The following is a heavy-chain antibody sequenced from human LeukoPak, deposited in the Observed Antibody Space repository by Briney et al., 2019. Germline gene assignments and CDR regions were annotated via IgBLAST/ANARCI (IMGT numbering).Heavy chain of an antibody. CDR1: GYSFTSYW. Sequence: GESLKISCEGSGYSFTSYWIGWVRQMPGKGLEWMGIIYPGDSDTRYRPSVQGQVTISADKSISTAYLQWSSLKASDTAMYYCAKLAYCGGDCYWPPDYWGQGTLVTVSS. V-gene: IGHV5-51*01. CDR3: AKLAYCGGDCYWPPDY. CDR2: IYPGDSDT. J-gene: IGHJ4*02. D-gene: IGHD2-21*02.